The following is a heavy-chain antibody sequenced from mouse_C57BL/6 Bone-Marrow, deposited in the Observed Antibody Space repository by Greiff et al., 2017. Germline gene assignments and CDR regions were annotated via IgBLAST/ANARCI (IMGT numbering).Heavy chain of an antibody. D-gene: IGHD4-1*01. CDR1: GYTFTSYT. Sequence: VQLQQSGAELARPGASVKMSCKASGYTFTSYTMHWVKQRPGQGLEWIGYINPSSGYTKYNQKFKGKATLTADKSSSTAYMQLSSLTSEDSAVYYCATNWGFDYWGQGTTLTVSS. V-gene: IGHV1-4*01. CDR2: INPSSGYT. CDR3: ATNWGFDY. J-gene: IGHJ2*01.